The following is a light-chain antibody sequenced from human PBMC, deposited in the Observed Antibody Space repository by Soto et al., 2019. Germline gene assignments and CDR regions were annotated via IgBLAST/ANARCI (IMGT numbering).Light chain of an antibody. CDR1: QSLTNK. Sequence: EIVMTQSPATLSVSPGETATLSCRASQSLTNKLAWYQEKPGQPPRLLIYGASTRATGVPARFSGGASGTEFTLTISSLQSEDFAVYFCQQYSNWPLTFGGGTKVEIK. J-gene: IGKJ4*01. CDR2: GAS. CDR3: QQYSNWPLT. V-gene: IGKV3-15*01.